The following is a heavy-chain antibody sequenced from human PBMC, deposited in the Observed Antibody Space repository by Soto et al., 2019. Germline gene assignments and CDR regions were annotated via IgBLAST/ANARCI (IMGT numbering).Heavy chain of an antibody. D-gene: IGHD6-19*01. CDR1: GGTFSSYA. Sequence: QVQLVQSGAEVKKPGSSVKVSCKASGGTFSSYAISWVRQAPGQGLEWMGGIIPIFGTANYAQKFQGRVTITADESKSTAYMELSSLRSEDTAVYYCARENIAVAGSHYYYYGMDVWGQGTTVTVSS. CDR3: ARENIAVAGSHYYYYGMDV. J-gene: IGHJ6*02. V-gene: IGHV1-69*01. CDR2: IIPIFGTA.